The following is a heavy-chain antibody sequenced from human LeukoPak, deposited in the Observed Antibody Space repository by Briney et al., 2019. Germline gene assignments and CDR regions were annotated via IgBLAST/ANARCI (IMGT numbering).Heavy chain of an antibody. D-gene: IGHD6-19*01. J-gene: IGHJ4*02. Sequence: GGSLRLSCAASGFTFSSYSMNWVRQAPGKGLEWVSSISSSSSYIYYADSVKGRFTISRDNAKNSLYLQMNSLRAEDTAVYYCAREASSGWYLGFDYWGQGTLVTVSS. CDR2: ISSSSSYI. CDR1: GFTFSSYS. CDR3: AREASSGWYLGFDY. V-gene: IGHV3-21*01.